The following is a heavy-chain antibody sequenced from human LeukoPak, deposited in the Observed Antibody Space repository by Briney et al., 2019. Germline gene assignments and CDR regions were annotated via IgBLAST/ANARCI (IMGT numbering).Heavy chain of an antibody. CDR3: ARDEGRGGDLGY. V-gene: IGHV1-2*02. CDR2: IVPSSGDT. CDR1: GYTFTVYY. J-gene: IGHJ4*02. D-gene: IGHD3-10*01. Sequence: ASVKVSCKASGYTFTVYYTHWVRQAPGQGLEWLGWIVPSSGDTHYAQKFQGRVTMTRDTSTSTAYMELSRLTSDDTAVYFCARDEGRGGDLGYWGQGTLVSVSS.